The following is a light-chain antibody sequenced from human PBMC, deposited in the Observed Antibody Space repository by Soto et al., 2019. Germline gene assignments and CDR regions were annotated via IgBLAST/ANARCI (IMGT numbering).Light chain of an antibody. J-gene: IGLJ2*01. V-gene: IGLV2-14*01. CDR3: SSYTTSNTVI. Sequence: QSALTQPASVSGSPGQSITISCAGSSSDVGGYNSVSWCQQHPGKAPKVMIYDVSNRPSGVSNRFSGSKSGNTASLTISGLQAEDEADYYCSSYTTSNTVIFGGATKLTV. CDR1: SSDVGGYNS. CDR2: DVS.